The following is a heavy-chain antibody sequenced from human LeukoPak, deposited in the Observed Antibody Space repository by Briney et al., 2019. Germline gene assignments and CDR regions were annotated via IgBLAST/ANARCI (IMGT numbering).Heavy chain of an antibody. CDR1: GFTFRAYW. Sequence: GGSLRLSCAASGFTFRAYWMNWVRQAPGKGLEWVANIKEDGSAEYYVDSVEGRFTISRDNAKNSLYLQMNSLRAEDTAVYYCARDGTFGVAILHHFMDVWGKGTTVTVSS. D-gene: IGHD3-3*01. CDR3: ARDGTFGVAILHHFMDV. CDR2: IKEDGSAE. J-gene: IGHJ6*03. V-gene: IGHV3-7*01.